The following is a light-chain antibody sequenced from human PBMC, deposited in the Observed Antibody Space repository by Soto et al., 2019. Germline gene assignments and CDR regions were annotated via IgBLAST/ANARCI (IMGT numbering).Light chain of an antibody. V-gene: IGLV1-47*01. CDR1: SSNIGKNN. J-gene: IGLJ2*01. CDR2: RNN. Sequence: QSVLTQPPSASGTPGQRVTISCSGSSSNIGKNNVYWYQQLPGTAPKLVIYRNNQRPSGVPDRFSGSKSGTSASLAISGLRSDDETDYYCAAWDDSLSGLVFGGGTKLTVL. CDR3: AAWDDSLSGLV.